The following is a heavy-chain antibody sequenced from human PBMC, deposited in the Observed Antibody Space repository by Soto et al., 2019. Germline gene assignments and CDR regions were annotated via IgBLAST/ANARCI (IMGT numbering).Heavy chain of an antibody. Sequence: QVQLVQSGAEVKNPGSSVKVSCKASGGTFSSYAISWLRQSPGQGLEWMGGIIPIFGTANYAQKFQGRVTITADESTSKADMEQSSLRSEDTAVYYCSRDTGTTGWFDPWGQGTLVTVSA. CDR2: IIPIFGTA. D-gene: IGHD4-4*01. CDR1: GGTFSSYA. J-gene: IGHJ5*02. V-gene: IGHV1-69*01. CDR3: SRDTGTTGWFDP.